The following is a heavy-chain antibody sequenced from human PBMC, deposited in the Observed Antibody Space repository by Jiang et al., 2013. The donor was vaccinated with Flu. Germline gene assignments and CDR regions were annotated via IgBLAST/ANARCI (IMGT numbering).Heavy chain of an antibody. CDR3: ARHDRRGGAYDV. J-gene: IGHJ3*01. Sequence: LLKPSETLSLTCAVYGGSFSGYYWSWIRQPPGKGLEWIGSIYYSGSTYYNPSLKSRVTISVDTSKNQFSLKLSSVTAADTAVYYCARHDRRGGAYDVWGQGTMVTVSS. CDR1: GGSFSGYY. D-gene: IGHD3-10*01. V-gene: IGHV4-34*01. CDR2: IYYSGST.